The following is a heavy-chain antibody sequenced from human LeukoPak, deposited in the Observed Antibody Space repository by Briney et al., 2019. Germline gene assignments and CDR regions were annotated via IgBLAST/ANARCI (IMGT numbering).Heavy chain of an antibody. CDR1: GGSISSYY. J-gene: IGHJ5*02. Sequence: SETLSLTCTVSGGSISSYYWSWIRQPAGKGLEWIGRIYTSGSTNYNPSLKSRVTMSVDTSKNQFSLKLSSVTAADTAVYYCARDPNYYDSSGYWFDPWGQGTLVTVSS. D-gene: IGHD3-22*01. CDR2: IYTSGST. CDR3: ARDPNYYDSSGYWFDP. V-gene: IGHV4-4*07.